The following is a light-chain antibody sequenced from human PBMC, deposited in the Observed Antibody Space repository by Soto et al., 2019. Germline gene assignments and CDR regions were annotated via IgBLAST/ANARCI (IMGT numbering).Light chain of an antibody. CDR1: SSDVGGYNY. Sequence: QSALTQPASVSGSPGQSITISCTGTSSDVGGYNYASWYQQYPGKAPKLMIYEVSNRPSGVSNRFSGSKSGNTASLTISGLQAEDEADYYCSSYTSSTTLVFGTGTEVTVL. J-gene: IGLJ1*01. CDR2: EVS. CDR3: SSYTSSTTLV. V-gene: IGLV2-14*01.